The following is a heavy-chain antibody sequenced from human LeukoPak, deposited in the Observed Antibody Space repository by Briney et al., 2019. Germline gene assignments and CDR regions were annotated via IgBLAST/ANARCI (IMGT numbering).Heavy chain of an antibody. J-gene: IGHJ4*02. D-gene: IGHD3-22*01. CDR3: ARQAIYDSSGYYQYYFDY. CDR1: GGSISSGGYY. CDR2: IYYSGST. Sequence: SQTLSLTCTVSGGSISSGGYYWSWIRQHPGKGLEWIGYIYYSGSTNYNPSLKSRVTISVDTSKNQFSLKLSSVTAADTAVYYCARQAIYDSSGYYQYYFDYWGQGTLVTVSS. V-gene: IGHV4-61*08.